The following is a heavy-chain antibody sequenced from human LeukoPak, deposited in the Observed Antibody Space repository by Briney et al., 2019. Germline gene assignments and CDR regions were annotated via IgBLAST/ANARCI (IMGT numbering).Heavy chain of an antibody. CDR2: MHPNSGKT. CDR1: GHTFTSSD. V-gene: IGHV1-8*01. Sequence: PVKLCCKPSGHTFTSSDTNWLRQATGQGLGWMGWMHPNSGKTGYAQKFQVRVTMTRNTSISTASMELSSLRSEDTAVYYCARRIWDSSGWYSGHWFDPWGQGTLVTVSS. D-gene: IGHD6-19*01. CDR3: ARRIWDSSGWYSGHWFDP. J-gene: IGHJ5*02.